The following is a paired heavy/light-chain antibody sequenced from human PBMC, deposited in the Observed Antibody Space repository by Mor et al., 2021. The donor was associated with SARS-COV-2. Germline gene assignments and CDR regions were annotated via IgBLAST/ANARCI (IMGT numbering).Heavy chain of an antibody. J-gene: IGHJ4*02. V-gene: IGHV3-23*01. CDR1: GFIFSNYA. Sequence: EVQLLESGGGLVQPGGSLRLSCAASGFIFSNYAMTWVRQTPEKGLEWGATISGSGGSTYYADSVKGRFTISRDNSRNTVYLQMNSLRAEDTALYYCAKVSDYYDSSGYYSNWGQGTLVTVSS. CDR2: ISGSGGST. CDR3: AKVSDYYDSSGYYSN. D-gene: IGHD3-22*01.
Light chain of an antibody. CDR2: DVI. J-gene: IGLJ3*02. V-gene: IGLV2-14*03. Sequence: QSALTQPASVSGSPGQSITISCSGTSSDVGGYKFVSWYQQHPGKAPKVVIYDVINRPSGVSNRFSGSKSGNTASLTISGLQAEDEATYYCSSYPTSAARMFGGGTEVTVL. CDR3: SSYPTSAARM. CDR1: SSDVGGYKF.